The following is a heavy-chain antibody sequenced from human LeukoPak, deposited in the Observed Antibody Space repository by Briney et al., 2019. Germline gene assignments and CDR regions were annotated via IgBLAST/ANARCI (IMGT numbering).Heavy chain of an antibody. Sequence: ASVKVSCKASGYTFTSYGISWVRQAPGQGLEWMGWISAYNGNTNYAQKLQGRVTMTTDTSTSTAYMELRSLRSDDTAVYYGAREGFWSGYLNWFDPWGQGTLVTVSS. CDR3: AREGFWSGYLNWFDP. D-gene: IGHD3-3*01. J-gene: IGHJ5*02. V-gene: IGHV1-18*01. CDR1: GYTFTSYG. CDR2: ISAYNGNT.